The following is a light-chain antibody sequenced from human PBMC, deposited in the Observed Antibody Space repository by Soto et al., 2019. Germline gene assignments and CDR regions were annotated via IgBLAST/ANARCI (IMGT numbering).Light chain of an antibody. CDR2: EVN. Sequence: QSALTQPPSASGSPGQSVTISCTGTGSDIGGYNFVSWHQQHPGKVPKLIIYEVNKRPSGVPDRFSGSKSGNTASLTVSGLQSDDEADYYCSSYAGTNNRYVFGTGTKLTVL. V-gene: IGLV2-8*01. CDR1: GSDIGGYNF. CDR3: SSYAGTNNRYV. J-gene: IGLJ1*01.